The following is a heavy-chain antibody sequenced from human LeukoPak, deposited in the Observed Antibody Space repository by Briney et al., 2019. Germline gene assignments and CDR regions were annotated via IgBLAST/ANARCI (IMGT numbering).Heavy chain of an antibody. Sequence: ASVKVSCKASGYTFTSYGISWVRQAPGQGLEWMGWISAYNGNTNYAQKLQGRVTMTTDTSTSTAYIELRSLRSDDTAVYYCARQYYYDSSGYSYVEAIDYWGQGTLVTVSS. J-gene: IGHJ4*02. CDR3: ARQYYYDSSGYSYVEAIDY. CDR2: ISAYNGNT. CDR1: GYTFTSYG. D-gene: IGHD3-22*01. V-gene: IGHV1-18*01.